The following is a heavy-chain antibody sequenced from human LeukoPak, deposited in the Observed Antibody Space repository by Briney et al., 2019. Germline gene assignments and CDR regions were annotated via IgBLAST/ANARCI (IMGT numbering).Heavy chain of an antibody. CDR1: GFTVSSNY. CDR2: IYSGGST. Sequence: GGSLRVCCAASGFTVSSNYMSWVRQAPGKGLEWVSVIYSGGSTYYADSVKGRFTISRDNSKNTLYLQMNSLRAEDTAVYYCARDYYGSGSYLLFDAFDIWGQGTMVTVSS. CDR3: ARDYYGSGSYLLFDAFDI. J-gene: IGHJ3*02. V-gene: IGHV3-66*01. D-gene: IGHD3-10*01.